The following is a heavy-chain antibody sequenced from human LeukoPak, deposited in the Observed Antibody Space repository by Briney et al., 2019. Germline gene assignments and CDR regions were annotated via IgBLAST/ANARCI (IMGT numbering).Heavy chain of an antibody. V-gene: IGHV3-9*01. CDR3: AREGRGIAAAGLDY. Sequence: GGSLRLSCAASGFTFDDYAMHWVRQAPGKGLEWVSGISWNSGSIGYADSVKGRFTISRDNAKNSLYLQMNSLRAEDTAVYYCAREGRGIAAAGLDYWGQGTLVTVSS. CDR2: ISWNSGSI. J-gene: IGHJ4*02. D-gene: IGHD6-13*01. CDR1: GFTFDDYA.